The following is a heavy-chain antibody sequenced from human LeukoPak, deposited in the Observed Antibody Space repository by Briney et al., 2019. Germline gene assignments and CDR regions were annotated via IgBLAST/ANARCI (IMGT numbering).Heavy chain of an antibody. D-gene: IGHD2-2*01. J-gene: IGHJ4*02. CDR2: INPDGSTT. Sequence: RSGGSLRLSCAASGFTLSTYWMHWVRQAPGKGLVWVSRINPDGSTTIYADSVEGRFTISRDNAKNTLYLQMSSLRAEDTAVYYCARVGVGMYHFDHWGQGTLVTVSS. CDR3: ARVGVGMYHFDH. V-gene: IGHV3-74*01. CDR1: GFTLSTYW.